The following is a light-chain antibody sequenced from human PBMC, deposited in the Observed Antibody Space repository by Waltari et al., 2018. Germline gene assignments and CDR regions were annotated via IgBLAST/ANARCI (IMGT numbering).Light chain of an antibody. CDR3: QQYTTRPLT. J-gene: IGKJ4*01. CDR1: QSVSSK. V-gene: IGKV3-15*01. CDR2: GAS. Sequence: EIVMTQSPGTLSVSPGEGATLSCRASQSVSSKGAWYQQRPGRAPRHLIFGASARATGIPARFSGSESGTEFTLTISSLQSEDSGVYFCQQYTTRPLTFGGGTKVEIK.